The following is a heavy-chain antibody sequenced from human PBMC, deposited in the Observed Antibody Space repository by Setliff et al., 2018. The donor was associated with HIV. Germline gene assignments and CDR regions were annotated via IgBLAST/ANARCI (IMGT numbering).Heavy chain of an antibody. J-gene: IGHJ4*02. Sequence: NPSETLSLTCVVSGGSFSVDGYYWSWIRQSPGKGLEWIGQINPTGSITNYNPSFKSRVTISVETSRRQFSLSLTSMTAADTAMYYCAGPHHYFDFWGQGTQVTVSS. CDR1: GGSFSVDGYY. CDR3: AGPHHYFDF. CDR2: INPTGSIT. V-gene: IGHV4-34*01.